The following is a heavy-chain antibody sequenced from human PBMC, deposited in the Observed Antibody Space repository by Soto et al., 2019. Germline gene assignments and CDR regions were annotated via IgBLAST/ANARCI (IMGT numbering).Heavy chain of an antibody. D-gene: IGHD2-2*03. V-gene: IGHV1-3*01. CDR1: GYTFTSYA. Sequence: ASVKVSCKASGYTFTSYAMHWVRQAPGQRLEWMGWINADNGNTKYSQKFQGRVTITRDTSASTAYMELSSLRSEDTDGSDGAREIGWMYFDYWGQGTLVTVSS. CDR3: AREIGWMYFDY. CDR2: INADNGNT. J-gene: IGHJ4*02.